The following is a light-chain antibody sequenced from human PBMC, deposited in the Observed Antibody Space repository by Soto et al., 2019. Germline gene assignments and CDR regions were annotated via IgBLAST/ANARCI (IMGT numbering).Light chain of an antibody. CDR2: DAS. CDR3: QQYNSYPWT. J-gene: IGKJ1*01. V-gene: IGKV1-5*01. CDR1: QSISSW. Sequence: DIQMTQSPCTLAASVADRVTITCRASQSISSWLAWYQQKPGKAPKLLIYDASSLESGVPSRFSGSGSGTEFTLAISSLQPDDFATYYCQQYNSYPWTFGQGTKVDNK.